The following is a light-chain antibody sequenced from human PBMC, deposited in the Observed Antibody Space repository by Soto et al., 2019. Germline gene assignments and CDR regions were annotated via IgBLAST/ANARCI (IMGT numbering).Light chain of an antibody. Sequence: QSVLTQPPSGSGTPGQRVTISCSGGISNIGTNYVHWFQQLPGTAPKVLSNRDNQRPSGVPDRFSGSKSGTSASLAISGLRSEDEAEYYCAAWDDTVRSYVFGTGTKLTVL. CDR3: AAWDDTVRSYV. CDR1: ISNIGTNY. J-gene: IGLJ1*01. V-gene: IGLV1-47*01. CDR2: RDN.